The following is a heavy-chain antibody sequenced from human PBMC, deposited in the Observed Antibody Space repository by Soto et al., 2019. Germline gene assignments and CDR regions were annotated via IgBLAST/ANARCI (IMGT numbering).Heavy chain of an antibody. CDR2: ISAYNGNT. V-gene: IGHV1-18*01. D-gene: IGHD3-10*01. CDR1: GYTFTSYG. CDR3: ARDQRGDYDCSENWFDP. Sequence: QVQLVQSGAEVKKPGASVKVSCKASGYTFTSYGISWVRQAPGQGLEWMGWISAYNGNTNYAQKLQGRVTMTTDTSTSPAYMELRSVRSDETDVYYCARDQRGDYDCSENWFDPWGQGTLVTVSS. J-gene: IGHJ5*02.